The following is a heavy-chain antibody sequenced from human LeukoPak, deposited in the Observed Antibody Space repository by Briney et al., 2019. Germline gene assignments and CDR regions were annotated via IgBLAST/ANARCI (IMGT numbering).Heavy chain of an antibody. V-gene: IGHV4-39*01. J-gene: IGHJ4*02. CDR2: IYDSRTI. Sequence: PSETLSLTCTVSGGSISCGSHHWGWFRQSPGKGLEWIGSIYDSRTIYYNPSLNSRVTISAVTSKNQFSLQLNSVTAADTAVYYCARHDGRSGGTMGALDSWGQGSLVTVSS. D-gene: IGHD4-23*01. CDR3: ARHDGRSGGTMGALDS. CDR1: GGSISCGSHH.